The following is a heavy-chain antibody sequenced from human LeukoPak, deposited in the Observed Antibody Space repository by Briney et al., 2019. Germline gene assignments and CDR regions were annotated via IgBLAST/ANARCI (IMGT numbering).Heavy chain of an antibody. V-gene: IGHV3-7*01. D-gene: IGHD5-18*01. CDR1: GFTFSSCW. CDR3: ARDERIQLWHYYYYMDV. CDR2: IKQDGTEK. Sequence: GGSLRLSCAASGFTFSSCWMNWVRQAPGKGLEWVANIKQDGTEKYFVDSVKGRFTISRDNAKNSLYLQMNSLRAEDTAVYYCARDERIQLWHYYYYMDVWGKGTTVTVSS. J-gene: IGHJ6*03.